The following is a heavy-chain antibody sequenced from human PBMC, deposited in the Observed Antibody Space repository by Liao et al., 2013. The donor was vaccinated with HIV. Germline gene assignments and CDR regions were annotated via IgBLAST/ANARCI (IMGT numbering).Heavy chain of an antibody. V-gene: IGHV4-34*01. CDR2: ITESGGT. D-gene: IGHD4-17*01. J-gene: IGHJ4*02. CDR3: ARGLTVTSEGVFDS. Sequence: QVELQQWGAGLLKPSETLSLTCAIYGGPYSKSYWTWIRQPPGRASSGLGRITESGGTSYNPSLKSRVTLSIDMSKNQFSLRLRSVTAADTAVYYCARGLTVTSEGVFDSWGQGNLVTVSS. CDR1: GGPYSKSY.